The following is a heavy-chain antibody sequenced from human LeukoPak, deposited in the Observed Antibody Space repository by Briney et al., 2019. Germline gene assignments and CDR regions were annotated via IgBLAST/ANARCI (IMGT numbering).Heavy chain of an antibody. D-gene: IGHD2-2*02. CDR1: GFTFSDYY. Sequence: GGSLRLSCAASGFTFSDYYMSWIRQARGKGLEWVSYISSSGSTIYYADSVKGRFTISRDNAKNSLYLQMNSLRAEDTAVYYCGLYCSSTSYYTGYFDYWGQGTLVTVSS. CDR3: GLYCSSTSYYTGYFDY. J-gene: IGHJ4*02. CDR2: ISSSGSTI. V-gene: IGHV3-11*04.